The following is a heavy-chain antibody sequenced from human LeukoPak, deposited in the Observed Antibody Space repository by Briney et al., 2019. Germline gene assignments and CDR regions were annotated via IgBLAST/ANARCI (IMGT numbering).Heavy chain of an antibody. CDR2: ISSSSSYI. CDR1: GFTFSSYS. D-gene: IGHD3-22*01. J-gene: IGHJ4*02. CDR3: AKSAYYDSSGFYREYYFDY. V-gene: IGHV3-21*04. Sequence: GGSLRLSCAASGFTFSSYSMNWVRQAPGKGLEWVSSISSSSSYIYYTDSVKGRFTISRDNAKNSLYLQMNSLRAEDTAVYYCAKSAYYDSSGFYREYYFDYWGQGTLVTVSS.